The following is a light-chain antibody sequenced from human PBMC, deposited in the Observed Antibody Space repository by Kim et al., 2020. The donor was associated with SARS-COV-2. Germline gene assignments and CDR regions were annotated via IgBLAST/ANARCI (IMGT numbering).Light chain of an antibody. CDR2: DNN. V-gene: IGLV1-51*01. CDR3: GTWDSSLSAGVV. J-gene: IGLJ3*02. Sequence: KGTISGSGSSSNIGNNYVSWYQQLPGTAPKLLIYDNNKRPSGIPDRFSGSKSGTSATLGITGLQTGDEADYYCGTWDSSLSAGVVFGGGTQLTVL. CDR1: SSNIGNNY.